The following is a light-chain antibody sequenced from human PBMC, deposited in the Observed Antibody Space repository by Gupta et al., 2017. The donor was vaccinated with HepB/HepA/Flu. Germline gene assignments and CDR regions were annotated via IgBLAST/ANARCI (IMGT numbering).Light chain of an antibody. V-gene: IGLV1-47*01. CDR1: SSNIGSNY. J-gene: IGLJ2*01. CDR3: AAWDDSLSGVV. Sequence: QSVLTQPPPASGTPGQRVTISCSGSSSNIGSNYVYWYQQLPGTAPKLLSYRNNQRPSGVPDRFSGSKSGTSASLAISGLRAEDEADYYCAAWDDSLSGVVFGGGTKLTVL. CDR2: RNN.